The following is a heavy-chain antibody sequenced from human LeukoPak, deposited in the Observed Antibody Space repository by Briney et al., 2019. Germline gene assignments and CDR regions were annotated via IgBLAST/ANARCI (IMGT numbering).Heavy chain of an antibody. CDR3: AKSNGYGLINI. CDR2: IYHSGST. Sequence: SETLSLTCTVSGYSISSGYYWGWIRQPPGRGLEWIGSIYHSGSTYYSPSLKSRVTLSLDTSRNQFSLKLNSVTAAGTAVYYCAKSNGYGLINIGGQGTMVTVSS. CDR1: GYSISSGYY. V-gene: IGHV4-38-2*02. J-gene: IGHJ3*02. D-gene: IGHD3-22*01.